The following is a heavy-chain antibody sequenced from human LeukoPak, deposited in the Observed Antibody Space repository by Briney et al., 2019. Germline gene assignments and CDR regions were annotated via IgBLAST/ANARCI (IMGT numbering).Heavy chain of an antibody. CDR2: IYYNGTT. J-gene: IGHJ4*02. CDR1: GGSISSGNYY. CDR3: ARADYYGSSAYPY. Sequence: PSETLSLTCTVSGGSISSGNYYWTWIRQHPGKGLEGIGYIYYNGTTFYNPSLKRRVTISIDTSKNQFSLKLTSVTAADTAVYYCARADYYGSSAYPYWGQGTLVTVSS. D-gene: IGHD3-22*01. V-gene: IGHV4-31*03.